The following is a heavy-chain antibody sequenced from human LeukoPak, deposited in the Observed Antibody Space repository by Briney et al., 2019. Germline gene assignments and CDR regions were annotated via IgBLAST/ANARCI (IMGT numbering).Heavy chain of an antibody. CDR2: INPNSGGT. V-gene: IGHV1-2*02. Sequence: ASVKVSCKASGYTFTGYYTHWVRQAPGQGLEWMGWINPNSGGTNYAQKFQGRVTMTRDTSISTAYMELSRLRSDDTAVYYCARDRGIDYYGSGSYYRHYYYYMDVWGKGTTVTVSS. CDR3: ARDRGIDYYGSGSYYRHYYYYMDV. D-gene: IGHD3-10*01. CDR1: GYTFTGYY. J-gene: IGHJ6*03.